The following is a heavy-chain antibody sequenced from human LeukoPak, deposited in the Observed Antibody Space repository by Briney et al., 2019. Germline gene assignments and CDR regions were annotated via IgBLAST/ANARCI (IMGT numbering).Heavy chain of an antibody. CDR2: IYYSGST. Sequence: SETLSLTCTVSGGFISSSSYFWGWIRQPPGKGLEWIGSIYYSGSTYYNPSLKSRVTISVDAAMYQLSLQLSSVTAADVAVYYCAVPYYDILTGYGDYWGQGTLVTVSS. D-gene: IGHD3-9*01. J-gene: IGHJ4*02. CDR1: GGFISSSSYF. CDR3: AVPYYDILTGYGDY. V-gene: IGHV4-39*01.